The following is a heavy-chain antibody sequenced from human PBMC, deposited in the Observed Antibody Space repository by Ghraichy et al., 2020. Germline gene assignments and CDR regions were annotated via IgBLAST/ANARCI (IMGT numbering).Heavy chain of an antibody. CDR1: GASMTPNW. V-gene: IGHV4-4*02. CDR2: ISHSGRS. D-gene: IGHD6-19*01. J-gene: IGHJ4*02. CDR3: ARHIAVTGTRGFDY. Sequence: SETLSLTCSVSGASMTPNWWSWVRRPPEKGLEWIGEISHSGRSNYNSSLRSRLTLSMDKSMNQFSLYLASVTAADTAVYYCARHIAVTGTRGFDYWGQGILVTVSS.